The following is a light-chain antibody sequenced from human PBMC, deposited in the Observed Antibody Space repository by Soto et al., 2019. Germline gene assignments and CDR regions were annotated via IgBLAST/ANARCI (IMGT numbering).Light chain of an antibody. V-gene: IGLV6-57*01. CDR3: QSFDGSKMV. CDR2: END. Sequence: NFMLTQPHSVSESPGKTVTICCTRSSGSIASNYVQWYQQRPGTSPSSAIYENDQRPSGVPDRFSGSIDSSTNSASLTISGLKTEDEADYYCQSFDGSKMVFGGGTKLTVL. CDR1: SGSIASNY. J-gene: IGLJ3*02.